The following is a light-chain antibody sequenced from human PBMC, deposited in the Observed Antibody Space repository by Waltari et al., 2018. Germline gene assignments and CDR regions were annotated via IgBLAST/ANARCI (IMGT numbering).Light chain of an antibody. CDR1: SPIIWNTN. CDR3: GTWDSSLSGAV. Sequence: QSVLTQPPSVSAAPGQRVTISCSGGSPIIWNTNVSWYRQFPGTAPKLLIYEDSELPSGIPGRFSGSKSGTSATLDITGLQAGDEADYYCGTWDSSLSGAVFGGGTHLTVL. J-gene: IGLJ7*01. CDR2: EDS. V-gene: IGLV1-51*02.